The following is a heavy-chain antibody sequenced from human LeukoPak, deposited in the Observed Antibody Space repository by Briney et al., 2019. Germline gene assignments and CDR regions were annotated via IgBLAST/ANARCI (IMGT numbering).Heavy chain of an antibody. CDR1: GFTFSSYA. V-gene: IGHV3-7*01. J-gene: IGHJ6*03. Sequence: GGSLRLSCAASGFTFSSYAMSWVRQAPGKGLEWVANIRQDGSEKHYVDSVKGRFTISRDNAKNSLYLQMSSLRAEDTAVYYCTRVEETATTAAIIRKYSYYYYYMDVWGKGNTVTVSS. D-gene: IGHD4-11*01. CDR3: TRVEETATTAAIIRKYSYYYYYMDV. CDR2: IRQDGSEK.